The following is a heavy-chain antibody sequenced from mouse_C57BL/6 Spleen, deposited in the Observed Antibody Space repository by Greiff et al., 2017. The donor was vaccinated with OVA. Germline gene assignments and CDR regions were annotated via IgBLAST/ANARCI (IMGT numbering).Heavy chain of an antibody. J-gene: IGHJ4*01. CDR2: INPNYGTT. V-gene: IGHV1-39*01. Sequence: EVKLQESGPELVKPGASVKISCKASGYSFTDYNMNWVKQSNGKSLEWIGVINPNYGTTSYNQKFKGKATLTVDQSSSTAYMQLNSLTSEDSAVYYCARPLYYYGSRDYYAMDYWGQGTSVTVSS. CDR3: ARPLYYYGSRDYYAMDY. D-gene: IGHD1-1*01. CDR1: GYSFTDYN.